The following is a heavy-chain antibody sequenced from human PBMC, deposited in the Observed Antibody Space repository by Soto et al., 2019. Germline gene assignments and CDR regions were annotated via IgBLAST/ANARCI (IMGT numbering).Heavy chain of an antibody. CDR3: ARGTDYYGSGSRYYYGMDV. V-gene: IGHV1-69*01. CDR2: VIPIFGTA. J-gene: IGHJ6*02. Sequence: QVQLVQSGAEVKKPGSSVKVSCKASGGTFSSYAISWVRQAPGQGLEWMGGVIPIFGTANYAQKFQGRGTITADESTSTAYMELSSLRSEDTAVYYCARGTDYYGSGSRYYYGMDVWGQGTTVTVSS. CDR1: GGTFSSYA. D-gene: IGHD3-10*01.